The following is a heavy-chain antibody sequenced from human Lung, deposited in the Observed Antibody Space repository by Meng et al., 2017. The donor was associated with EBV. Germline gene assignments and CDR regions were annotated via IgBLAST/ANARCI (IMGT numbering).Heavy chain of an antibody. J-gene: IGHJ4*02. V-gene: IGHV4-4*02. CDR2: IYPSGIT. Sequence: LSLTCSLPDASLYSRNCLRLFRQPPGKGLDCIGKIYPSGITNYNPSLKSRVTISVDKSKNQFSLKLSSVTAADTAVYYCARKAVLLWFGDTGGYFDYWGQGTLVTVSS. CDR1: DASLYSRNC. D-gene: IGHD3-10*01. CDR3: ARKAVLLWFGDTGGYFDY.